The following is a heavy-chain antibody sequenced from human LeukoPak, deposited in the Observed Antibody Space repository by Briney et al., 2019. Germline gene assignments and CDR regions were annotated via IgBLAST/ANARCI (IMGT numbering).Heavy chain of an antibody. V-gene: IGHV4-30-2*01. Sequence: SQTLSLTCAVSGGSISSGGYSWSWIRQPPGKGLEWIGYIYHSGSTYYNPSLKSRVTISVDRSKNQFSLKLSSVTAADTAVYYCARHLVVVPAAMWADDAFDIWGQGTMVTVSS. CDR2: IYHSGST. J-gene: IGHJ3*02. CDR1: GGSISSGGYS. CDR3: ARHLVVVPAAMWADDAFDI. D-gene: IGHD2-2*01.